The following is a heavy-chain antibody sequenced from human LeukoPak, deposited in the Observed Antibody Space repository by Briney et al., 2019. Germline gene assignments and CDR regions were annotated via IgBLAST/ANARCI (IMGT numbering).Heavy chain of an antibody. CDR3: ARDDHFWSGRRGFDY. V-gene: IGHV3-48*01. D-gene: IGHD3-3*02. Sequence: PGGSLRLSCAASGFTFSSYSMNWVRQAPGKGLEWVSYISSSSSTIYYADSVKGRFTISRDNAKNSLYLQMNSLRAEDTAVYYCARDDHFWSGRRGFDYWGQGTLVTVSS. J-gene: IGHJ4*02. CDR2: ISSSSSTI. CDR1: GFTFSSYS.